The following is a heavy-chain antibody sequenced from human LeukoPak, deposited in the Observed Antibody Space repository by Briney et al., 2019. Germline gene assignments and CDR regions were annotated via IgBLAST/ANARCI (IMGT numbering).Heavy chain of an antibody. J-gene: IGHJ1*01. V-gene: IGHV3-23*01. CDR3: ASGYSSGWYTRGSEYFQH. CDR2: ISGSGGST. CDR1: GFTFSSYA. Sequence: PGGSLRLSCAASGFTFSSYAMSWVRQAPGKGLEWVSAISGSGGSTYYADSVKGRFTISRDNSKNTLYLQMNSLRAEDTAVYYCASGYSSGWYTRGSEYFQHWGQGTLVTVSS. D-gene: IGHD6-19*01.